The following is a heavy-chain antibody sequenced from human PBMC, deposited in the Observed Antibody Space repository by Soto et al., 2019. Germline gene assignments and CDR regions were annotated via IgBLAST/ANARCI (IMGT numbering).Heavy chain of an antibody. Sequence: QVQLQESGPGLVRPSETLSLTCTVSADSFGTFYWSWIRQSPGRGLEWIGYIYSSGLTNYNPSFESRVTVSVDTSKKQISLNLNSVTAADTAVYYCARWSDGYTFFFDSWGQGTLVTVSS. CDR3: ARWSDGYTFFFDS. CDR1: ADSFGTFY. J-gene: IGHJ4*02. CDR2: IYSSGLT. D-gene: IGHD5-18*01. V-gene: IGHV4-59*01.